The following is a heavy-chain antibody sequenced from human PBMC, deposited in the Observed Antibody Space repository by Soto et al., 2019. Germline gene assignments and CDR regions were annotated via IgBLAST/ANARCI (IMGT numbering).Heavy chain of an antibody. V-gene: IGHV4-34*01. CDR1: GGSFSCYY. Sequence: SETLSLTCAVYGGSFSCYYWSWIRQPPGKGLEWIGEINHSGSTNYNPSLKSRVTISVDTSKNQFSLKLSSVTAADTAVYYCARARVIAAPQGFFDYWGQGTLVTVSS. J-gene: IGHJ4*02. CDR3: ARARVIAAPQGFFDY. CDR2: INHSGST. D-gene: IGHD6-6*01.